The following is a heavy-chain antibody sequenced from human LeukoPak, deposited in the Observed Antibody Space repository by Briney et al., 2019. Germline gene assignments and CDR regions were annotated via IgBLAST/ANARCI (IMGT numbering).Heavy chain of an antibody. CDR3: AGYSYDYNSFYI. J-gene: IGHJ3*02. Sequence: SETLSLTCTVSGGSISSRSYYWGWLRQPPGKGLEWIASIFYSGSTYHNPSLKSRVTISVDTSRNQFSLNLSSVTAADTAIYYCAGYSYDYNSFYIWGQGTMVTVSS. D-gene: IGHD3-16*01. CDR1: GGSISSRSYY. V-gene: IGHV4-39*07. CDR2: IFYSGST.